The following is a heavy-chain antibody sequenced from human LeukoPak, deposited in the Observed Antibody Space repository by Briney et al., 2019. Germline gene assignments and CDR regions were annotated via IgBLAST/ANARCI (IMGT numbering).Heavy chain of an antibody. J-gene: IGHJ3*02. D-gene: IGHD3-3*01. CDR1: GGTFSSYA. CDR2: IIPIFGTA. CDR3: ARPFWSDKRGAFDI. Sequence: SVKVSCKASGGTFSSYAISWVRQAPGQGLEWMGGIIPIFGTANYAQKFQGRVTITTDESTSTAYMELSSLRSEDTAVYYCARPFWSDKRGAFDIWGQGTMVTVSS. V-gene: IGHV1-69*05.